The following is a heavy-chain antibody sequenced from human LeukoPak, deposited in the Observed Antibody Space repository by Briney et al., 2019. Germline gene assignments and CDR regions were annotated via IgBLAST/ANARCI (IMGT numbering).Heavy chain of an antibody. CDR1: GFTFSSYW. J-gene: IGHJ4*02. V-gene: IGHV3-74*01. CDR2: LSTDGSST. Sequence: GGSLRLSCAASGFTFSSYWMHWVRQAPGQGLVWLSRLSTDGSSTDYADSVKGRFTISRDNAKNTLYLQMNSLRAEDTAVYYCAREMATITEGYFDYWGQGTLVTVSS. D-gene: IGHD5-24*01. CDR3: AREMATITEGYFDY.